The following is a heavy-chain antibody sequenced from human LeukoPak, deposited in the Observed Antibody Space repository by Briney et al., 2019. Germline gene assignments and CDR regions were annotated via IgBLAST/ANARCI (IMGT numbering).Heavy chain of an antibody. D-gene: IGHD3-10*01. CDR2: INPNTGGT. CDR3: ARDKVPYYYGSGSYQTDAFDI. CDR1: GYTFTGYY. V-gene: IGHV1-2*02. Sequence: ASVKVSCKASGYTFTGYYMHLVRQAPGQGLEWMGCINPNTGGTNYAQKVQGRVTMTRDTSISTAYMELSRLRSDDTAVYYCARDKVPYYYGSGSYQTDAFDIWGQGAMVTVSS. J-gene: IGHJ3*02.